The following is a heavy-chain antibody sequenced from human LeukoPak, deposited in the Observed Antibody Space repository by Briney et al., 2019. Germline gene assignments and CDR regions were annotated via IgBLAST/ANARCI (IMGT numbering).Heavy chain of an antibody. D-gene: IGHD2/OR15-2a*01. Sequence: SETLSLTCAVYGGSFSGYYWSWIRQPPGKGLEWIGEINHSGSTNYNPSLKSGVTISVDASKNQFSLKPSSVTAADTAEYYCARRGNLWARWGQGTLVTVSS. CDR3: ARRGNLWAR. J-gene: IGHJ4*02. V-gene: IGHV4-34*01. CDR1: GGSFSGYY. CDR2: INHSGST.